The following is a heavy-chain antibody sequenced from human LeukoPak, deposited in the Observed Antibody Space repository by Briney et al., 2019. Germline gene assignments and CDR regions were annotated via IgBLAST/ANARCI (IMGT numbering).Heavy chain of an antibody. CDR1: GFTLSSNW. Sequence: GGSLTLSCAVSGFTLSSNWMHWVRQAPGKGLEWVSRMDDEGSGTSYADSVKGRLTISRDNAKNTVYLQMNSLRVEDSAVYYCATVFDYWGQGTLVTVSS. V-gene: IGHV3-74*01. J-gene: IGHJ4*02. CDR2: MDDEGSGT. CDR3: ATVFDY.